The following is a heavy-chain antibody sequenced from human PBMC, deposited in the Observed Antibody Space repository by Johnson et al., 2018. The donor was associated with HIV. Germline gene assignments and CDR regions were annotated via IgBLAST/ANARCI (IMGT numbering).Heavy chain of an antibody. CDR2: IYSGGST. CDR3: ARDGGFVGAFDI. J-gene: IGHJ3*02. D-gene: IGHD3-16*01. CDR1: GFTFSNAW. Sequence: VQLVESGGGLVKPGGSLRLSCAASGFTFSNAWMSWVRQAPGKGLEWVSVIYSGGSTYYAESVTGRFTISRDNSKNTLYLQMNSLRAEDTAVYYCARDGGFVGAFDIWGQGTMVIVSS. V-gene: IGHV3-66*01.